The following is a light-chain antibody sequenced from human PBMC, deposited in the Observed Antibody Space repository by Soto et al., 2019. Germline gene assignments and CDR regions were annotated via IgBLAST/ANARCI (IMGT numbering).Light chain of an antibody. CDR1: QSISRW. J-gene: IGKJ2*02. CDR3: QQYKSYGT. CDR2: EVS. Sequence: DIQMPQSPPTLSASIGDRVSITCRALQSISRWLDWYQQKPGKAPRLLISEVSTLESGVPSRFSGSGSGKERTLTISSLHPDDFATYYRQQYKSYGTFGQGTRLEIK. V-gene: IGKV1-5*01.